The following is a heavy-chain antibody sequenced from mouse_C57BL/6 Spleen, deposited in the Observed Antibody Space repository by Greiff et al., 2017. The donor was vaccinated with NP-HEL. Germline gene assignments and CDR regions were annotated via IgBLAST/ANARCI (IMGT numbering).Heavy chain of an antibody. CDR1: GYTFTDYY. D-gene: IGHD1-1*01. V-gene: IGHV1-26*01. J-gene: IGHJ3*01. CDR3: ARTSYYYGSRLFAY. CDR2: INPNNGGT. Sequence: EVKLQESGPELVKPGASVKISCKASGYTFTDYYMNWVKQSHGKSLEWIGDINPNNGGTSYNQKFKGKATLTVDKSSSTAYMELRSLTSEDSAVYYCARTSYYYGSRLFAYWGQGTLVTVSA.